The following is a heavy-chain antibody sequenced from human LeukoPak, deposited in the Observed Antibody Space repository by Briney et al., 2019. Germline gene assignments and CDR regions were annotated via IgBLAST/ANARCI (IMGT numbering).Heavy chain of an antibody. CDR3: AKDSILGSERPKQFDY. Sequence: GGSLRLSCAASGFTFSSYAMSWVRQAPGKGLEWVSAISGSGGSTYYADSVEGRFTISRDNSKNTLYLQMNSLRAEDTAVYYCAKDSILGSERPKQFDYWGQGTLVTVSS. J-gene: IGHJ4*02. CDR1: GFTFSSYA. CDR2: ISGSGGST. D-gene: IGHD3-3*02. V-gene: IGHV3-23*01.